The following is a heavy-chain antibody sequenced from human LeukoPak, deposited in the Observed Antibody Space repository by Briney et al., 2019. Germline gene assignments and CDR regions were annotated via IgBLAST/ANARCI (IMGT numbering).Heavy chain of an antibody. CDR2: ISSSSSYI. CDR3: ARDSEVVIATRIIIHAFDI. Sequence: GGSLRLSCAASGFTFSSYSMNWVRQAPGKGLEWVSSISSSSSYIYYADSVKGRFTISRDNAKNSLYLQMNSLRAEDTAVYYCARDSEVVIATRIIIHAFDIWGQGTMVTVSS. J-gene: IGHJ3*02. D-gene: IGHD2-21*01. V-gene: IGHV3-21*01. CDR1: GFTFSSYS.